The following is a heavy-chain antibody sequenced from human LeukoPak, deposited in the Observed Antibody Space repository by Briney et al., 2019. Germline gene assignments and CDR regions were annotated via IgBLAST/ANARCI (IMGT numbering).Heavy chain of an antibody. Sequence: GGSLRLSCAASGFTFSTYWMHWVRQAPGKELVWVSRINGDGSSTDYADSVKGRFTISRDNTKNTLYLQMNSLRAEDTSVYYCATISRSVSYHFDYWGQGTLVTVSS. J-gene: IGHJ4*02. CDR3: ATISRSVSYHFDY. CDR1: GFTFSTYW. CDR2: INGDGSST. V-gene: IGHV3-74*01. D-gene: IGHD1-26*01.